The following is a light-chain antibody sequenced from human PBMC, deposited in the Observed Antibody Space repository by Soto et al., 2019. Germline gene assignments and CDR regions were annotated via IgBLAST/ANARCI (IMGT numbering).Light chain of an antibody. J-gene: IGKJ1*01. CDR2: GAS. CDR1: QSVSSSY. V-gene: IGKV3-20*01. Sequence: EIVLTQSPGILSLSPGERATLSCRASQSVSSSYLAWYQQKPGQAPRLLIYGASSRATGIPDRFSGSGSGTDVTLTISRLEPEDFAVYYCQQYGSSPPTWTFGQGTKVEIK. CDR3: QQYGSSPPTWT.